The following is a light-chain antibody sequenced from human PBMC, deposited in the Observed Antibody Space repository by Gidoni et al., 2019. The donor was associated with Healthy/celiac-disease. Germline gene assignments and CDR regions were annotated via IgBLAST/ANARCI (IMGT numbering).Light chain of an antibody. V-gene: IGKV3-20*01. J-gene: IGKJ1*01. Sequence: EIVLTQSPGTLSLSPGERATLSCRASQSVSSSYLAWYQQKPGQAPRLLISGASSRATGIPDRFRGSGSGTDFTLTISRLEPDDFAVYYCHQYGSSPWTFXQXTKVEIK. CDR3: HQYGSSPWT. CDR1: QSVSSSY. CDR2: GAS.